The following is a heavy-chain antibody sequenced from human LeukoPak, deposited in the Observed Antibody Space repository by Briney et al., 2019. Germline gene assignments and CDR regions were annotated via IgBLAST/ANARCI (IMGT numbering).Heavy chain of an antibody. Sequence: PSETLSLTCAVYGGSFSGYYWSWIRQPPGKGLEWIGEINHSGSTNYNPSLKSRVTISVDTSKNQFSLKLSSVTAADTAVYYCARNPWLELPNFPDYYYGMDVWGQGTTVTVSS. CDR3: ARNPWLELPNFPDYYYGMDV. CDR1: GGSFSGYY. D-gene: IGHD1-7*01. J-gene: IGHJ6*02. V-gene: IGHV4-34*01. CDR2: INHSGST.